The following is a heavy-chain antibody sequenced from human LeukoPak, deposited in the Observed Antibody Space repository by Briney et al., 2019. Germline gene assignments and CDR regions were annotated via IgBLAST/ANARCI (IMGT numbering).Heavy chain of an antibody. V-gene: IGHV3-74*01. CDR3: ARTYSSFDY. Sequence: GGPLRLSCAVSGFTFSSYWMHWVRQAPGKGLVWVSRINNDGSTTAYADSVKGRFTISRDNTKNTLYLQMNSLRAEDTAVYYCARTYSSFDYWGQGTLVTVSS. J-gene: IGHJ4*02. D-gene: IGHD6-19*01. CDR1: GFTFSSYW. CDR2: INNDGSTT.